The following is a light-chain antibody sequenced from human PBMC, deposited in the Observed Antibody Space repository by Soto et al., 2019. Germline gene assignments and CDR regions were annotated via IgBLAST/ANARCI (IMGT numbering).Light chain of an antibody. CDR1: QSVRSTY. Sequence: EIVLTQSPGTLSLSPGERATLSCRASQSVRSTYLGWYQQRPGQAPSLLVYGTSSRATGVPDRFTGGVSGAAFTLTISRLEPEDFAVYYCHQYASSPWTFGQGTPVEIK. V-gene: IGKV3-20*01. CDR3: HQYASSPWT. J-gene: IGKJ1*01. CDR2: GTS.